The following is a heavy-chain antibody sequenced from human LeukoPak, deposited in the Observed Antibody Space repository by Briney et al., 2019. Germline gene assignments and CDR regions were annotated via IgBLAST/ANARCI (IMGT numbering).Heavy chain of an antibody. Sequence: GRCLRPSCAASGFTLSSYSMNWVRQAPGKGLGWVSSISSSSGYIYYADSVKGRFTISRDNAKNSLNLQMNSLRAEDTAVYYCARDFSSYYDSTSNYGEAYFDYWGQGTLVTVSS. CDR3: ARDFSSYYDSTSNYGEAYFDY. V-gene: IGHV3-21*01. CDR1: GFTLSSYS. CDR2: ISSSSGYI. J-gene: IGHJ4*02. D-gene: IGHD3-22*01.